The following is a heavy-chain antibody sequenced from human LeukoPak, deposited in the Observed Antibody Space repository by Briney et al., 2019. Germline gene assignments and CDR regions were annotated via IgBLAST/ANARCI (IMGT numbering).Heavy chain of an antibody. Sequence: SQTLSLTCTVSGGSISSGGYYWSWIRQHPGKGLEWIGYIYYSGSTYYNPSLKSRVTISVDTSKNQFSLKLSSVTAADTAVYYCARDRNGLFDYWGQGTLVTVSS. D-gene: IGHD3/OR15-3a*01. CDR1: GGSISSGGYY. CDR2: IYYSGST. J-gene: IGHJ4*02. V-gene: IGHV4-31*03. CDR3: ARDRNGLFDY.